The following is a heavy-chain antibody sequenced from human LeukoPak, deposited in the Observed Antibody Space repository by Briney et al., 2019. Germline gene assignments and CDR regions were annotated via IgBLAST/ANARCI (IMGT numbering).Heavy chain of an antibody. CDR2: IYYSGST. Sequence: PSETLSLTCTVSGGSISSYYWSWIRQPPGKGLEWIGYIYYSGSTNYNPSLKSRVTISVDTSKNQFSLKLSSVTAADTAVYYCARAFPYCSSTSCYPWFDPWGQGTLVTVSS. CDR3: ARAFPYCSSTSCYPWFDP. D-gene: IGHD2-2*01. J-gene: IGHJ5*02. CDR1: GGSISSYY. V-gene: IGHV4-59*01.